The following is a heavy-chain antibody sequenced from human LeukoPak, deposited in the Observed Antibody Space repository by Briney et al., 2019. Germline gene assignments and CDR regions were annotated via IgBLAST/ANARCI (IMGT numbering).Heavy chain of an antibody. V-gene: IGHV3-7*01. Sequence: GSLRLSCAASGFTFSSFWMSWVRQAPGKGLEWVAHIKQDGSEKYYVDSVKGRFTMSRDNAKNSLYLQMNSLRAEDTAVYYCAKGTKPVMTIPDYWGQGILVTVSS. D-gene: IGHD1/OR15-1a*01. CDR2: IKQDGSEK. CDR1: GFTFSSFW. CDR3: AKGTKPVMTIPDY. J-gene: IGHJ4*02.